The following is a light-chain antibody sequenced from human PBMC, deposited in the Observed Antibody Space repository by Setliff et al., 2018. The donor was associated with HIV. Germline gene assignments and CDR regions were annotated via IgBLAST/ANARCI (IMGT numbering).Light chain of an antibody. Sequence: QSALTQPASVSGSPGQSITISCTGTSSEVGTYNYVSWYQQHPGKAPKLMIYEVSNRPSGVSNRFSGSKSGKTASLTISGLQAEDEADYYCSSYTSNNLYVFGTGTKV. CDR1: SSEVGTYNY. V-gene: IGLV2-14*01. CDR3: SSYTSNNLYV. CDR2: EVS. J-gene: IGLJ1*01.